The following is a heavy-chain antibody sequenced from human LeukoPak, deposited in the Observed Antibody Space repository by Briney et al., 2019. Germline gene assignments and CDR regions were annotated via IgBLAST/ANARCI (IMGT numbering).Heavy chain of an antibody. CDR3: VAMLY. CDR1: GYTFTGYY. D-gene: IGHD3-16*01. Sequence: VASVKVSCKASGYTFTGYYMHWVRQAPGQGLEWMAWLNTNTGNTGFAQKLQGRVTVTMDTSITTAYMELTSLRSEDTAVYYCVAMLYWGQGTLITVSS. CDR2: LNTNTGNT. J-gene: IGHJ4*02. V-gene: IGHV1-8*02.